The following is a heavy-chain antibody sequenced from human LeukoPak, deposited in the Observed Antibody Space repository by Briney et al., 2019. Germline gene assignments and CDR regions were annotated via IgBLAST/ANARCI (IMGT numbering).Heavy chain of an antibody. J-gene: IGHJ6*04. CDR2: ISSSGSTI. CDR3: ARVSSGWYLYYYYGMDV. D-gene: IGHD6-19*01. V-gene: IGHV3-48*03. CDR1: GFTFSSYE. Sequence: GGLRLSCAASGFTFSSYEMNWVRQAPGKGLEWVSYISSSGSTIYYADSVKGRFTISRDNAKNSLYLQMNSLRAEDTAVYYCARVSSGWYLYYYYGMDVWGKGTTVTVSS.